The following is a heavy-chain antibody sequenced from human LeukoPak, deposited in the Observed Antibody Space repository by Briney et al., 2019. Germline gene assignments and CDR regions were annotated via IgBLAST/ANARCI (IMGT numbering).Heavy chain of an antibody. J-gene: IGHJ4*02. D-gene: IGHD3-10*01. CDR1: GGTFSSYA. CDR2: IIPIFGTA. V-gene: IGHV1-69*01. CDR3: ARVPQLLWFGEGGYYSDY. Sequence: EASVKVSCKASGGTFSSYAISWVRQAPGQGLEWMGGIIPIFGTANYAQKFQGRVTITADESTSTAYMELSSLRSEDTAVYYCARVPQLLWFGEGGYYSDYWGQGTLVTVSS.